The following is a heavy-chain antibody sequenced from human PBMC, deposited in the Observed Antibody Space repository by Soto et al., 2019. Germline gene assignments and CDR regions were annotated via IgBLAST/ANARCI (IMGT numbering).Heavy chain of an antibody. CDR1: GFTFDDYT. J-gene: IGHJ4*02. CDR2: ISWDGGST. D-gene: IGHD3-10*01. V-gene: IGHV3-43*01. CDR3: AKDHRPKWFGDTWYYFDY. Sequence: GGSLRLSCAASGFTFDDYTMHWVRQAPGKGLEWVSLISWDGGSTYYADSVKGRFTISRDNSKNSLYLQMNSLRTEDTALYYCAKDHRPKWFGDTWYYFDYWGQGTLVTVSS.